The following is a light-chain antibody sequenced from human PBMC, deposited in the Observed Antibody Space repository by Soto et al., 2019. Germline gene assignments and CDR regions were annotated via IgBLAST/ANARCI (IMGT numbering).Light chain of an antibody. J-gene: IGKJ1*01. Sequence: IQITQSPSTLSASVGDRVTITCRASQTISTWLAWYQQKAGKAPKVLIYKASSLQIGVPSRFSGSGSGTEFTLTISSLKPDDSATYYCQQYNSYSPTFGQGTKVDI. CDR3: QQYNSYSPT. V-gene: IGKV1-5*03. CDR2: KAS. CDR1: QTISTW.